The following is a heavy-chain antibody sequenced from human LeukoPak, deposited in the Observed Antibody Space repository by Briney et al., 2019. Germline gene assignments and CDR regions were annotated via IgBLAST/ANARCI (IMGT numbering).Heavy chain of an antibody. CDR2: INHSGST. Sequence: SETLSLTCAVYGGSFSGYCWSWIRQPPGKGLEWIGEINHSGSTNYNPSLKSRVTISVDTSKNQFSLKLSSVTAADTAVYYCARGPRMVRGVIIIYWGQGTLVTVSS. V-gene: IGHV4-34*01. CDR1: GGSFSGYC. CDR3: ARGPRMVRGVIIIY. D-gene: IGHD3-10*01. J-gene: IGHJ4*02.